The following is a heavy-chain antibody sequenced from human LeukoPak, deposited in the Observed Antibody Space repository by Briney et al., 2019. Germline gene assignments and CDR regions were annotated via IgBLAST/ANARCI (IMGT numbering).Heavy chain of an antibody. CDR1: EYSFPNYC. D-gene: IGHD6-13*01. CDR2: IYPDDSDT. Sequence: GESLKISCKHSEYSFPNYCIGWVRQMPGKGLEWMGIIYPDDSDTRYSPSFQGQVTISAGRSISTAYLQWSSLKASDTAMYYRAIGRGGQQLGDYWGQGTLVTVSS. J-gene: IGHJ4*02. CDR3: AIGRGGQQLGDY. V-gene: IGHV5-51*01.